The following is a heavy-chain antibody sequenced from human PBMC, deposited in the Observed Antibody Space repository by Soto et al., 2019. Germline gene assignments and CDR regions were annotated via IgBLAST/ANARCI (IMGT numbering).Heavy chain of an antibody. V-gene: IGHV3-33*01. Sequence: QVQLVESGGGVVQPGRSLRLSCAASGFTFSSYGMHWVRQAPGKGLEWVAVIWYDGSNKYYADSVKGRFTISRDNSKNMLXXQMNSLRAEDTAVYYCARGDYGDYVGTSSPPYFQHWGQGTLVTVSS. CDR3: ARGDYGDYVGTSSPPYFQH. CDR2: IWYDGSNK. J-gene: IGHJ1*01. CDR1: GFTFSSYG. D-gene: IGHD4-17*01.